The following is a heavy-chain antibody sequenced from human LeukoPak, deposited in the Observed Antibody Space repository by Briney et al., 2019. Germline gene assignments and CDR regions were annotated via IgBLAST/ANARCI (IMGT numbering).Heavy chain of an antibody. J-gene: IGHJ5*01. CDR3: ARDLPRWFDY. V-gene: IGHV4-61*02. CDR2: IYTSGST. Sequence: PSETLSLTCTVSGGSISSSRYYWGWIRQPAGKGLEWIGRIYTSGSTNYNPSLKSRVTMSVDTSKNQFSLKLSSVTAADTAVYYCARDLPRWFDYWGQGTLVTVSS. CDR1: GGSISSSRYY.